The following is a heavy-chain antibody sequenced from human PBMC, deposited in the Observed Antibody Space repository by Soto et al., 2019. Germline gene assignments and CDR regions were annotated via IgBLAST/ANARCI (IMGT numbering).Heavy chain of an antibody. J-gene: IGHJ4*02. CDR1: GGSISSYY. V-gene: IGHV4-59*08. D-gene: IGHD3-9*01. CDR2: IYYGGST. Sequence: SETLSLTCTVSGGSISSYYWSWIRQPPGKGLEWIGYIYYGGSTNYNPSLKSRVTISVDTSKNQFSLKLSSVTAADTAVYYCARHYYDILTGYYIWCFDYWGQGTLVTVSS. CDR3: ARHYYDILTGYYIWCFDY.